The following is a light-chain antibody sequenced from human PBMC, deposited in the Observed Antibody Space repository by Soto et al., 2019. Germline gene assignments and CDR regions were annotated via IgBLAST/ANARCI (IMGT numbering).Light chain of an antibody. V-gene: IGLV2-8*01. CDR3: SSYAPSDVV. J-gene: IGLJ2*01. CDR1: PSDVGGSNS. CDR2: DVH. Sequence: QSVLTQPPSASGSPGQSVTISCTGTPSDVGGSNSVSWYQQHPGKAPNLMIYDVHKRHSGVPDRFSGSKSGNTASLTVSGLQAADEAYYFCSSYAPSDVVFGGGTKLTVL.